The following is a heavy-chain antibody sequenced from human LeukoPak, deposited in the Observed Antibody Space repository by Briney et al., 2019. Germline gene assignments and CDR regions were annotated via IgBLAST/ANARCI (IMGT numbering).Heavy chain of an antibody. CDR2: IKQDESEK. D-gene: IGHD1-1*01. CDR3: ARDRYRLVPYDAFDI. V-gene: IGHV3-7*01. J-gene: IGHJ3*02. CDR1: GFTFSSYW. Sequence: GGSLRLSCAASGFTFSSYWMSWVRQAPGKGLEWVANIKQDESEKYYVDSVKGRFTISRDNAKNSLYLQMNSLRAEDTAVYYCARDRYRLVPYDAFDIWGQGTMVTVSS.